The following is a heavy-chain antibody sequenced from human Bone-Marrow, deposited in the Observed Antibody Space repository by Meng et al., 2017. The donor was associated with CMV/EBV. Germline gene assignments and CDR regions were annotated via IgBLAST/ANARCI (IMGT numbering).Heavy chain of an antibody. CDR3: SRTLESGTAYDGFNI. CDR1: GDSISSNTYY. Sequence: SETLSLTCTVSGDSISSNTYYWGWIRQPPGKGLQWIARIYDSGTTYYNPSLKSRVSISQDTSNKQFSLRLTSVTAADTAVYYCSRTLESGTAYDGFNIWGQGTLVTVSS. V-gene: IGHV4-39*07. J-gene: IGHJ3*02. CDR2: IYDSGTT. D-gene: IGHD6-13*01.